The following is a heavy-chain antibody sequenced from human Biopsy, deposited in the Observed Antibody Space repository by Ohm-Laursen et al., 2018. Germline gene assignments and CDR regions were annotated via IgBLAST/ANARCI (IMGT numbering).Heavy chain of an antibody. CDR3: ASRGLVMASDYYFDD. CDR2: ISDTGTT. V-gene: IGHV4-61*05. CDR1: GGSIGGSGDY. Sequence: SETLSLTCIVSGGSIGGSGDYWSWIRQPPGKGLEWIGYISDTGTTNYNPSLKSRVTISADTSKSQLSLHLTSVTAADTAVYYCASRGLVMASDYYFDDWGQGTLVTVSS. J-gene: IGHJ4*02. D-gene: IGHD3/OR15-3a*01.